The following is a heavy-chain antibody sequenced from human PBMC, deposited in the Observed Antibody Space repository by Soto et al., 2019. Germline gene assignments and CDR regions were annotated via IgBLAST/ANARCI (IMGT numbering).Heavy chain of an antibody. J-gene: IGHJ5*01. CDR2: INPSGGST. D-gene: IGHD6-13*01. V-gene: IGHV1-46*01. Sequence: QVQLVQSGAEVKKPGASVKLSCKSSEYTFTDYYIHWVRHAPGQGLEWMGLINPSGGSTSYAQKFQGSVTMTRDTYTSTVYMELSSLRSEDTAVYYCAAAAYSTSWYDFWGQGTLVTVSS. CDR3: AAAAYSTSWYDF. CDR1: EYTFTDYY.